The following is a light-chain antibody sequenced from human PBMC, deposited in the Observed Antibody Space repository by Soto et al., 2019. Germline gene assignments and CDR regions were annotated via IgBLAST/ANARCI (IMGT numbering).Light chain of an antibody. Sequence: QSVLTQPPSASGTPGQTVTISCSGSSSNIGRNSVFWYKHLPGTAPKLLISDNGRFSVSRSGTSASLAMDGHRSEDAAYXXCASWDDSLISVVFGGGTKLTVL. V-gene: IGLV1-47*01. CDR1: SSNIGRNS. J-gene: IGLJ2*01. CDR3: ASWDDSLISVV.